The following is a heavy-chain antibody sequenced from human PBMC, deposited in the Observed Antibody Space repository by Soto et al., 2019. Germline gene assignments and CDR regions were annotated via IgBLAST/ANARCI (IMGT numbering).Heavy chain of an antibody. J-gene: IGHJ6*02. D-gene: IGHD1-26*01. V-gene: IGHV2-70*01. CDR3: ARIHARGVGSPYYYYGMDV. Sequence: SGPTLVNPTRPLTLTCTFSGFSLSSIGMCVSWIRQPPGKALEWLALIDWDDDKYYSTSLKTRLTISKDTSKNQVVLTMTNMDPVDTATYYCARIHARGVGSPYYYYGMDVWGQGATVTVSS. CDR2: IDWDDDK. CDR1: GFSLSSIGMC.